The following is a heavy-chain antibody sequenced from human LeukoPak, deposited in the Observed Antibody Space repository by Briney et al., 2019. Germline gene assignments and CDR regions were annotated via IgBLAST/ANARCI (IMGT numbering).Heavy chain of an antibody. CDR1: GVSFSCYY. J-gene: IGHJ6*01. CDR2: INHSGST. D-gene: IGHD5-24*01. Sequence: PSETLSLTCAVYGVSFSCYYWSWIRQPPGKGLEWFGEINHSGSTNYNPSLKTRDTISVDTSKNQFSLHLSSVTPAHTAVYYCARDPDGYHPYYYYGIDVWGQGPTVPV. V-gene: IGHV4-34*01. CDR3: ARDPDGYHPYYYYGIDV.